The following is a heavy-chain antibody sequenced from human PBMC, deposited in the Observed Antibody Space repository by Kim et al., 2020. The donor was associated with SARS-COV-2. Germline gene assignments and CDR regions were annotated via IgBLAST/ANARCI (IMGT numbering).Heavy chain of an antibody. D-gene: IGHD6-13*01. Sequence: ASVKVSCKASGYTLTGYYIHWVRQAPGEGLEWMGIINPSSGNTIYARKFQGRVTMTRDTSASTVYMELSSLTSEDTAVYYCARGGLTRTGSWGFFDSWGQ. J-gene: IGHJ4*02. CDR3: ARGGLTRTGSWGFFDS. CDR1: GYTLTGYY. V-gene: IGHV1-46*01. CDR2: INPSSGNT.